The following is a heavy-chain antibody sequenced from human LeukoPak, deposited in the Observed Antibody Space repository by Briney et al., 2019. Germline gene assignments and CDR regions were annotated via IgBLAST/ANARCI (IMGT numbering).Heavy chain of an antibody. J-gene: IGHJ4*02. V-gene: IGHV4-39*07. CDR3: ARLGVASRGYSFGPDY. Sequence: SSETLSLTCTVSGGSISSSSYYWGWIRQPPGKGLEWIGSIYYSGSTYYNPSLKSRVTISVDTSKNQFSLKLTSVTAADTAVYYCARLGVASRGYSFGPDYWGQGTLVTVSS. CDR1: GGSISSSSYY. CDR2: IYYSGST. D-gene: IGHD5-18*01.